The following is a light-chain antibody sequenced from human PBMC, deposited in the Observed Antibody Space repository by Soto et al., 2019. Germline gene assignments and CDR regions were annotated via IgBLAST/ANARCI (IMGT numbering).Light chain of an antibody. V-gene: IGLV2-14*01. CDR1: SSDVGAYNY. Sequence: QSALTQPASVSGSPGQSITISCTGTSSDVGAYNYVSWYQQHPGKAPKLMIFEVSDRPSGGSNRFSGSKSGNTASLTISGLQAEDEDDYYCSSYTSSNTLVFGGGTKLTVL. CDR3: SSYTSSNTLV. J-gene: IGLJ2*01. CDR2: EVS.